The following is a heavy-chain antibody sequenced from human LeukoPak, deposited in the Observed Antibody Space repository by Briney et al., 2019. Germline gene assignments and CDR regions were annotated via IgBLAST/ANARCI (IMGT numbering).Heavy chain of an antibody. Sequence: PGGSLRLSCAASGFTFSSYAMSWVRQAPGKGLEWVSAISGSGGSTYYADSVKGRFTISRGNSKNTLYLQMNGLRAEDTAVYYCAKVKKELLRGDAFDIWGQGTMVTVSS. CDR2: ISGSGGST. CDR1: GFTFSSYA. J-gene: IGHJ3*02. D-gene: IGHD1-26*01. V-gene: IGHV3-23*01. CDR3: AKVKKELLRGDAFDI.